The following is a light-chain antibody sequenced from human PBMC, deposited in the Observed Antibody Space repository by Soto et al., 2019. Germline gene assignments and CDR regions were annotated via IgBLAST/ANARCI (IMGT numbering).Light chain of an antibody. Sequence: QSALTQPPSVSGSPGQSVTISCTGTSCDVGDSYYVSWYQQHPGKAPKLLIYDDSKRPSGVPDRFSGSKSGNTASLTIAGLQAEDEGGYYCCSFTGSYTFGVFGGGTKL. CDR3: CSFTGSYTFGV. V-gene: IGLV2-11*01. CDR2: DDS. J-gene: IGLJ3*02. CDR1: SCDVGDSYY.